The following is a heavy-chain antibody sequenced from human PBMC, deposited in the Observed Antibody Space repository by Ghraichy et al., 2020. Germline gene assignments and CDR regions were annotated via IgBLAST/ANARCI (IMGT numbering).Heavy chain of an antibody. D-gene: IGHD5-24*01. CDR3: ARARDDYPHYYFDY. V-gene: IGHV4-30-4*01. CDR2: TGSA. CDR1: GDSVNGGDHF. J-gene: IGHJ4*02. Sequence: SETLSLTCSVSGDSVNGGDHFWTWIRQPPGKGLEWLGYTGSAYSNPSLKGRLTISVDTSNNQFSLNLRSVTAADTAVYFCARARDDYPHYYFDYWGQG.